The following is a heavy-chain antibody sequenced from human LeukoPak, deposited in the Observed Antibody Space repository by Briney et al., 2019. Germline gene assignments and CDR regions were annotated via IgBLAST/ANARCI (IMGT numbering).Heavy chain of an antibody. D-gene: IGHD6-19*01. Sequence: ASVTVSFKASGYTFTIYAMHWVGQAPGQRREWMGWINAGNGNTKYSQEFQGRVTITRDTSASTAYMELSSLRSEDMAVYYCARGRRIAVAGTYYYYYMDVWGKGTTVTVSS. CDR1: GYTFTIYA. CDR2: INAGNGNT. V-gene: IGHV1-3*03. J-gene: IGHJ6*03. CDR3: ARGRRIAVAGTYYYYYMDV.